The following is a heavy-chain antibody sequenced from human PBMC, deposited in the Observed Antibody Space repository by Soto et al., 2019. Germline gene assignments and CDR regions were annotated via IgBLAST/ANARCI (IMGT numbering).Heavy chain of an antibody. CDR3: AKDRRSSGWYGEPLDY. D-gene: IGHD6-19*01. CDR1: GFTFSSYG. V-gene: IGHV3-30*18. J-gene: IGHJ4*02. Sequence: QVQLVESGGGVVQPGRSLRLSCAASGFTFSSYGMHWVRQAPGKGLEWVAVISYDGSNKYYADSVKGRFTISRDNSKNTLYLKMNSLRAEDTAVYYCAKDRRSSGWYGEPLDYWGQGTLVTVSS. CDR2: ISYDGSNK.